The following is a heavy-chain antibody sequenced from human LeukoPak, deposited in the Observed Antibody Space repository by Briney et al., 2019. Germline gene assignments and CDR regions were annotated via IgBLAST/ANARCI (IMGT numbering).Heavy chain of an antibody. V-gene: IGHV6-1*01. D-gene: IGHD1-26*01. J-gene: IGHJ4*02. CDR2: TYYRSKWYN. CDR1: GDSVSSNSAA. CDR3: ARGDPRWGKWELLSTPYYFDY. Sequence: SQTLSLTRAISGDSVSSNSAAWNWIRQSPSRGLEWLGRTYYRSKWYNDYAVSVKSRITINPDTSKNQFSLQLNSVTPEDTAVYYCARGDPRWGKWELLSTPYYFDYWGQGTLVTVSS.